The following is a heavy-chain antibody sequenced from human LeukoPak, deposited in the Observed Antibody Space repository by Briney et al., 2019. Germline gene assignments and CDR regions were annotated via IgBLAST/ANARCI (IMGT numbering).Heavy chain of an antibody. V-gene: IGHV4-39*01. CDR3: IVGASYYYYYMDV. CDR1: GGSISSSSYY. D-gene: IGHD1-26*01. J-gene: IGHJ6*03. CDR2: IYHSGST. Sequence: PSETLSLTCTVSGGSISSSSYYWGWIRQPPGKGLEWIGSIYHSGSTYYNSSLKSRVTISVDTSMNQFSLKLSSVTAADTAVYYCIVGASYYYYYMDVWGKGTTVTISS.